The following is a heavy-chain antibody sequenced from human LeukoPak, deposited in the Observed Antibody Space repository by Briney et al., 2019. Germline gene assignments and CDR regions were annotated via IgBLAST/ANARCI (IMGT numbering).Heavy chain of an antibody. CDR3: AREGAVLRYFDWLSVWFDP. CDR1: GGSISSGSYY. CDR2: IYTSGST. J-gene: IGHJ5*02. Sequence: SQTLSLTCTVSGGSISSGSYYWSWIRQPAGKGLEWIGRIYTSGSTNYNPSLKSRVTISVDTSKNQFSLRLSSVTAADTAVYYCAREGAVLRYFDWLSVWFDPWGQGTLVTVSS. V-gene: IGHV4-61*02. D-gene: IGHD3-9*01.